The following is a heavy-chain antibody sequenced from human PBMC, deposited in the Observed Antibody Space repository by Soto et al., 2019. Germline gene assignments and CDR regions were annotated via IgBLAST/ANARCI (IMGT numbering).Heavy chain of an antibody. J-gene: IGHJ4*02. Sequence: QVQLVQSGAEVKNPGASVKVSCKASGYTFTGYYIHLVRQAPGQGLEWMGWINPNSGGTKYAKKFQGRVTLTRDTSISTVYMELSRLRSDDTAVFYWARQLAYCGGDCYTEPLDYWGQGTLVTVSS. V-gene: IGHV1-2*02. CDR1: GYTFTGYY. D-gene: IGHD2-21*02. CDR3: ARQLAYCGGDCYTEPLDY. CDR2: INPNSGGT.